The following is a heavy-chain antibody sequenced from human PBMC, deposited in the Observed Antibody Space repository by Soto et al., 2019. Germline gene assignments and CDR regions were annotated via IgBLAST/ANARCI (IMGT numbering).Heavy chain of an antibody. J-gene: IGHJ4*02. Sequence: LSLTCSVSGASIRSYYWHWIRQPPGKGLEWIGYVYTSDYTRYSSSLKSRVTISVDTSKSQFYLRLNSVTAADTAVYYCARASRDVLLWFGEEYYFDYWGQGTLVTVSS. D-gene: IGHD3-10*01. CDR1: GASIRSYY. V-gene: IGHV4-4*08. CDR2: VYTSDYT. CDR3: ARASRDVLLWFGEEYYFDY.